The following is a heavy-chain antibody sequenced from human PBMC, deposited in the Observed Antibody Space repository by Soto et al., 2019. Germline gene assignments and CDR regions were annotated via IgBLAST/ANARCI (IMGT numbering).Heavy chain of an antibody. CDR1: GGSISSYD. Sequence: SEALSLTCTVSGGSISSYDWIWSRQPPGKGLEWRGYIYYSGSPNDNPALQSRVTISVDTSQKQFSLKLSSVTAADTAVYYCARGPGGMVYATGHYYLDVWGKGTTVTVSS. CDR3: ARGPGGMVYATGHYYLDV. D-gene: IGHD2-8*01. V-gene: IGHV4-59*01. J-gene: IGHJ6*03. CDR2: IYYSGSP.